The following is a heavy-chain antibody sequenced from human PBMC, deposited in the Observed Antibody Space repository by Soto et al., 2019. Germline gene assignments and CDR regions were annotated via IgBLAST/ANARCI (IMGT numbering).Heavy chain of an antibody. CDR3: SGGVGDAF. J-gene: IGHJ4*02. Sequence: EVHLVESGGGLVQTGGSLRLSCAIFESTVSRDWMNWVRQAPGKGLEWVAHINQDGSEKYYVDSVKGRFPISRDNAKKSLYLQKNSLRPADTAMYYCSGGVGDAFWGQGTLVTVSS. D-gene: IGHD1-26*01. CDR1: ESTVSRDW. V-gene: IGHV3-7*04. CDR2: INQDGSEK.